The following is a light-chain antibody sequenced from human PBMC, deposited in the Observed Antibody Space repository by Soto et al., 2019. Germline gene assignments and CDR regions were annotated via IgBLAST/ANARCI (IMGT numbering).Light chain of an antibody. J-gene: IGLJ2*01. CDR2: DVT. CDR1: SSDVGGYNY. V-gene: IGLV2-11*01. CDR3: CSYAGTYPVV. Sequence: QSVLTQPRSVSGSPGQSVTISCTGTSSDVGGYNYVSWYQQHPGKAPKLMIYDVTKRPSGVPDRFSGSKSGNTASLTISGLQAEDEADYYCCSYAGTYPVVFGGGTQLTGL.